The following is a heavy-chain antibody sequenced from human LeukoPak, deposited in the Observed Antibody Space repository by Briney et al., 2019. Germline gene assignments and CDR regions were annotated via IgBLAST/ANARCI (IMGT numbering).Heavy chain of an antibody. D-gene: IGHD6-13*01. CDR1: GGTFSSYA. J-gene: IGHJ6*02. CDR2: IIPIFGTA. V-gene: IGHV1-69*13. Sequence: ASVKVSCKASGGTFSSYAISWVRQAPGQGLEWMGGIIPIFGTANYAQKFQGRVTITADESTSTAYMELSSLRSEDTAVYYCAREALGSSSWYWYYGMDVWGQGTTVTVSS. CDR3: AREALGSSSWYWYYGMDV.